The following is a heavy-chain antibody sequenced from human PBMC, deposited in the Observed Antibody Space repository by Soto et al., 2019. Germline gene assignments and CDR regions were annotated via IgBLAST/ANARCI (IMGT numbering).Heavy chain of an antibody. CDR2: ISATGGST. Sequence: EVQVLDSGGGLVQPGGSLRLSCAASGFTFNNYAMNWVRQAPGKGLEWVATISATGGSTYYTDSVKGRFTISRDNSKNTLYLQMNGLRVEDTAVYYCAKDRLAGNFDSWGQGTQVTVYS. V-gene: IGHV3-23*01. CDR1: GFTFNNYA. J-gene: IGHJ4*02. CDR3: AKDRLAGNFDS.